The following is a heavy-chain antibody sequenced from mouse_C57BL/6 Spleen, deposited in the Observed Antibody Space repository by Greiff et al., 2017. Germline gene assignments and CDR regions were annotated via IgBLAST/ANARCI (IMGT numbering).Heavy chain of an antibody. CDR3: ASGNYGNYYWYFDV. CDR1: GYTFTSYW. D-gene: IGHD2-1*01. CDR2: IYPGSGST. Sequence: QVQLKQPGAELVKPGASVKMSCKASGYTFTSYWITWVKQRPGQGLEWIGDIYPGSGSTNYNEKFKSKATLTVDTSSSTAYMQLSSLTSEDSAVYYCASGNYGNYYWYFDVWGTGTTVTVSS. V-gene: IGHV1-55*01. J-gene: IGHJ1*03.